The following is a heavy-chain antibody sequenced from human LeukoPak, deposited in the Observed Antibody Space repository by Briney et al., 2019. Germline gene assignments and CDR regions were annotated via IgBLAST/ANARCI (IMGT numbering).Heavy chain of an antibody. CDR2: IYSGGST. V-gene: IGHV3-53*01. CDR3: ARDYDILTGYYSHNDY. J-gene: IGHJ4*02. D-gene: IGHD3-9*01. Sequence: PGGSLRLSCAASGFTVSSNYMSWVRQAPGKGLEWVSVIYSGGSTYYADSVKGRFTISRDNSKNTLYLQMNSLRAEDTAVYYCARDYDILTGYYSHNDYWGQGTLVTVSS. CDR1: GFTVSSNY.